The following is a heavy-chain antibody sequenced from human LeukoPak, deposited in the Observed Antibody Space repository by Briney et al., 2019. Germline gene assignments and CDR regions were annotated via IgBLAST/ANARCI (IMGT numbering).Heavy chain of an antibody. CDR1: GYTFTSYG. CDR2: ISAYNGNT. Sequence: ASVKASCKASGYTFTSYGISWVREAPGQGLEWMGWISAYNGNTNYAQKLQGRVTMTTDTSTSTAYMELRSLRSDDTAVYYCARPADSSSWFNYWGQGTLVTVSS. V-gene: IGHV1-18*01. CDR3: ARPADSSSWFNY. D-gene: IGHD6-13*01. J-gene: IGHJ4*02.